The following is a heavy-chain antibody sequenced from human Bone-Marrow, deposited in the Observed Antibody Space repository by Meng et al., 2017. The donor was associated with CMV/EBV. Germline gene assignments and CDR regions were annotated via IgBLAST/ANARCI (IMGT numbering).Heavy chain of an antibody. CDR3: ARDWDRDGYTYYFDY. D-gene: IGHD5-24*01. V-gene: IGHV1-18*01. Sequence: ASVKVSCKASGGTFSSYTISWVRQVPGQGLEWMGWISAYNGNTNYAQKLQGRVTMTTDTSTSTAYMELRSLRSDDTAVYYCARDWDRDGYTYYFDYWGQGTLVTVSS. CDR1: GGTFSSYT. J-gene: IGHJ4*02. CDR2: ISAYNGNT.